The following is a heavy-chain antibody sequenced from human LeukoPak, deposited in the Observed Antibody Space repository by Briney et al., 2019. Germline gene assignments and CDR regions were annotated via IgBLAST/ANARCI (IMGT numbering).Heavy chain of an antibody. CDR3: ARDYGLQRVFDY. CDR1: GYTFTTYA. Sequence: ASVKVSCKASGYTFTTYAMRWVRQAPGQRLEWMGWINADNDNTKYSQKFQGRVTITRDTSASTVYMELSSLRSEDTAVYYCARDYGLQRVFDYWGQGTLVTVSS. D-gene: IGHD1-1*01. J-gene: IGHJ4*02. CDR2: INADNDNT. V-gene: IGHV1-3*01.